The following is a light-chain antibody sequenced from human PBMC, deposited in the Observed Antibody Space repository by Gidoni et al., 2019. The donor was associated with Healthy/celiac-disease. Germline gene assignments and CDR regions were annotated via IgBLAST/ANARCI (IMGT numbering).Light chain of an antibody. CDR3: QQYYSTPLT. V-gene: IGKV4-1*01. J-gene: IGKJ4*01. CDR1: QSVLYSSNNKNY. CDR2: WAS. Sequence: DIVMTQSPDSLAVSLGERDTINCKSSQSVLYSSNNKNYLAWYQQKPGQPPKLLIYWASTRESGVPDRFSGSGSGTDFTLTISSLQSEDVAVSYCQQYYSTPLTFGGGTKVEIK.